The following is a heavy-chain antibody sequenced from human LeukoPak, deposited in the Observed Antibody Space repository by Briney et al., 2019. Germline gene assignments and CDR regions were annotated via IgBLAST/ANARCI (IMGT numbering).Heavy chain of an antibody. V-gene: IGHV4-39*01. CDR2: IHYSGST. J-gene: IGHJ6*02. Sequence: SETLSLTCTVSGGSISSSSYYWGWIRQPPGKGLEWIGSIHYSGSTYYNPSLKSRVTISVDTSKNQFSLKLSSVTAADTAVYYCARHPAATFVYYYGMDVWGQGTTVTVSS. CDR3: ARHPAATFVYYYGMDV. D-gene: IGHD2-15*01. CDR1: GGSISSSSYY.